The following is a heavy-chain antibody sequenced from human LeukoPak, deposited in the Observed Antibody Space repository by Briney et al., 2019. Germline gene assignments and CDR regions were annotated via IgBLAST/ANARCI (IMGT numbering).Heavy chain of an antibody. CDR1: GYTFTSYY. V-gene: IGHV1-46*01. CDR3: AVLSSSGSPTR. CDR2: INPSGGST. J-gene: IGHJ4*02. D-gene: IGHD3-22*01. Sequence: ASVKVSCKASGYTFTSYYMHWVRQAPGQGLEWMGIINPSGGSTSYAQKFQGRITMTRDMSTSTVYTELSSLRSEDTAVYYCAVLSSSGSPTRWGQGTLVTLS.